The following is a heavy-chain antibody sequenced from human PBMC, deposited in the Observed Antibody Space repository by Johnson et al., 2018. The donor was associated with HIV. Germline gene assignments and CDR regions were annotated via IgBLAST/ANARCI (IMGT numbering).Heavy chain of an antibody. Sequence: VQLVESGGGLVKPGGSLRLSCAASGFTFSNAWMSWVRQAPGKGLEYVSAIGTAGDTYYPGSVKGRFTISRENAKNSLYLQMGSLRAEDMAVYYCARAWRAPPDYGGNPGAFDIWGQGTMVTVSS. CDR3: ARAWRAPPDYGGNPGAFDI. CDR1: GFTFSNAW. D-gene: IGHD4-23*01. V-gene: IGHV3-13*04. CDR2: IGTAGDT. J-gene: IGHJ3*02.